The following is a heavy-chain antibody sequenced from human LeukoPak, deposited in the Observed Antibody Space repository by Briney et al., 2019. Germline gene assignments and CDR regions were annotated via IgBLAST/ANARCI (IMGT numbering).Heavy chain of an antibody. D-gene: IGHD3-10*01. J-gene: IGHJ4*02. CDR1: GGTFSSYA. V-gene: IGHV1-69*04. CDR3: ARDPITMVRGVFDY. CDR2: VIPILGIA. Sequence: SVKVSCKASGGTFSSYAISWVRQAPGQGLEWMGRVIPILGIANYAQKFQGRVTITADKSTSTAYMELSSLRSEDTAVYYCARDPITMVRGVFDYWGQGTLVTVSS.